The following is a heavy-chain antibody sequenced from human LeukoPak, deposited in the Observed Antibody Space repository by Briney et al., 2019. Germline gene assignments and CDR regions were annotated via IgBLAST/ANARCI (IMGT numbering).Heavy chain of an antibody. CDR3: AREEFTIFGVVIIDRHYYGMDV. D-gene: IGHD3-3*01. V-gene: IGHV1-46*01. Sequence: GASVKVSCKASGYTFTSYYMHWVRQAPGQGLEWMGIINPSGGSTSYAQKFRGRVTMTRDTSTSTVYMELSSLRSEDTAVYYCAREEFTIFGVVIIDRHYYGMDVWGQGTTVTVSS. CDR1: GYTFTSYY. J-gene: IGHJ6*02. CDR2: INPSGGST.